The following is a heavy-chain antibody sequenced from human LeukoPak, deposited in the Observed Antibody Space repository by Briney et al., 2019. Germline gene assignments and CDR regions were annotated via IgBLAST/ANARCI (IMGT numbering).Heavy chain of an antibody. CDR1: GFTFDDYA. CDR3: AKDAIQLWLREYYFDY. V-gene: IGHV3-43*02. J-gene: IGHJ4*02. D-gene: IGHD5-18*01. Sequence: GGSLRLSCAASGFTFDDYAMHWVRQAPGKGLEWVSLISGDGGSTYYADSVEGRFTISRDNSKNSLYLQMNSLRTEDTALYYCAKDAIQLWLREYYFDYWGQGTLVTVSS. CDR2: ISGDGGST.